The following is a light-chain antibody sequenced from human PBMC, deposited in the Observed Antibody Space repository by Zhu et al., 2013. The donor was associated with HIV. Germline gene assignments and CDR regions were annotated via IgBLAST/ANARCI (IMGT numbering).Light chain of an antibody. CDR2: DAS. Sequence: DIQMTQSPSTLSPSVGDRVTITCRASQSIGTWLAWYQQKPGKAPKLLIYDASNLETGVPSRFSGSGSGTHFTFTIITLQPEDIGTYYCQQYDNLPYTFGQGTKLEIK. J-gene: IGKJ2*01. CDR3: QQYDNLPYT. V-gene: IGKV1-33*01. CDR1: QSIGTW.